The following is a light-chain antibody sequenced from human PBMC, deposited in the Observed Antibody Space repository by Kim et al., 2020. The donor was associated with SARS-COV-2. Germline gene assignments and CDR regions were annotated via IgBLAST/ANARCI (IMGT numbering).Light chain of an antibody. V-gene: IGKV3-11*01. CDR3: QQRTNWPST. CDR2: GAS. J-gene: IGKJ2*02. CDR1: QPIISS. Sequence: LSPGDSATLSCRASQPIISSLAWFQQKPGRAPRLLIYGASNRASGTPDRFSGSGSGTDFSLTISSLEPEDFAVYYCQQRTNWPSTFGQGTKLEI.